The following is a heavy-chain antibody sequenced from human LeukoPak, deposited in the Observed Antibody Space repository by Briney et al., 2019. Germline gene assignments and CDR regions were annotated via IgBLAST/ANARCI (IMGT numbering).Heavy chain of an antibody. CDR2: ISGDGGST. CDR1: GFTFDDYA. Sequence: GGSLRLSCAASGFTFDDYAMHWVRQAPGKGLEWVSLISGDGGSTYHADSVKGRSTISRDNSKNSLYLQMNSLRTEDTALYYCAKDKWYCSSTSCYDYGMDVWGQGTTVTVSS. J-gene: IGHJ6*02. CDR3: AKDKWYCSSTSCYDYGMDV. V-gene: IGHV3-43*02. D-gene: IGHD2-2*01.